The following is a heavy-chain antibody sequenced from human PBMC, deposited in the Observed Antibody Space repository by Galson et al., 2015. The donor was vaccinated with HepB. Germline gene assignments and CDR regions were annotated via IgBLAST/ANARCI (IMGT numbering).Heavy chain of an antibody. CDR1: GYTFTGYY. D-gene: IGHD2-8*01. V-gene: IGHV1-2*06. Sequence: SVKVSCKASGYTFTGYYMHWVRQAPGQGLEWMGRINPNSGGTNSAQKFQGRVTMTRDTSISTAYMELSRLRFDDTAVYYCARESHSMVGYYYVMDVWGQGTTVTVSS. J-gene: IGHJ6*02. CDR2: INPNSGGT. CDR3: ARESHSMVGYYYVMDV.